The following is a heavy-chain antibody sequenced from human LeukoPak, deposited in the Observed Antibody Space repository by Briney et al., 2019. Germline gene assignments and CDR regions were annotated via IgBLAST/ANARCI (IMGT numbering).Heavy chain of an antibody. CDR2: INPNSGGT. CDR1: GYTFTGYY. V-gene: IGHV1-2*02. J-gene: IGHJ3*02. D-gene: IGHD1-1*01. Sequence: ASVKVSCXASGYTFTGYYMHWVRQAPGQGLEWMGWINPNSGGTNYAQKFQGRVTMTRDTSISTAYMELSRLRSDDTAVYYCASTTGTTQSDAFDIWGQGTMVTVSS. CDR3: ASTTGTTQSDAFDI.